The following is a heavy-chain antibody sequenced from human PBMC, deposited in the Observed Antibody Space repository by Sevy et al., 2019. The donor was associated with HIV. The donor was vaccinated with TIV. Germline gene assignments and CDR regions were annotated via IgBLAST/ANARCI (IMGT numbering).Heavy chain of an antibody. CDR2: ISYDGNLK. D-gene: IGHD3-22*01. CDR1: GFTFNFYG. Sequence: GGSLRLSCAASGFTFNFYGMHWVRQAPGKGLEWVAHISYDGNLKYYADSAKGRFTISRDNSKNTLYLQMNSLRPEDTAVYYCVKAPNDYDNSGWAGLEVWGQGTTVTVSS. CDR3: VKAPNDYDNSGWAGLEV. V-gene: IGHV3-30*18. J-gene: IGHJ6*02.